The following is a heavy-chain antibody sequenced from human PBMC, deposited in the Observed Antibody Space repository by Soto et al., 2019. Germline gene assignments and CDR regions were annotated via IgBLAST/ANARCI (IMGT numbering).Heavy chain of an antibody. CDR1: GGSISSGGFY. V-gene: IGHV4-31*03. Sequence: QVQLQESGPGLVKPSQILSLTCTVSGGSISSGGFYWNWIRQHPGKGLEWIGYIYYSGSAYYNPSLKSRVTMSIGTSQKQFSLNLTSVTAADTAVYSCARDVDGRDGDTREALEIWGQGTMVIVSS. D-gene: IGHD2-15*01. J-gene: IGHJ3*02. CDR2: IYYSGSA. CDR3: ARDVDGRDGDTREALEI.